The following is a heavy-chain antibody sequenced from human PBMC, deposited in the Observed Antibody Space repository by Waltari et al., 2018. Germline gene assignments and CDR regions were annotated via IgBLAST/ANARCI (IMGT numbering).Heavy chain of an antibody. Sequence: QVQLQESGPGLVTPSSTLSLTSAVSGYSISTASSWVWIRPPPGKGLEWIGSIYHSGSTYYNPSLKSRVTISVDTSKNQFSLKLSSVTAADKAVYYCARSYDFWSGYDYWGQGTLVTVSS. J-gene: IGHJ4*02. CDR1: GYSISTASS. V-gene: IGHV4-38-2*01. D-gene: IGHD3-3*01. CDR2: IYHSGST. CDR3: ARSYDFWSGYDY.